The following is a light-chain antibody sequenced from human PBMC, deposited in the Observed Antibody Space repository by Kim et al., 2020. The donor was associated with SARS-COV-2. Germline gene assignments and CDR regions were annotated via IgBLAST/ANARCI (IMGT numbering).Light chain of an antibody. V-gene: IGLV4-69*02. J-gene: IGLJ3*02. Sequence: ASVKLTCTLSSGDGSYAIAWHQQQPEKGPRYLMQVNSDGSHSEGDGIPDRFSGSSSGAERYLTISSLQSEDEADYYCQTWGTGNWVFGGGTQLTVL. CDR1: SGDGSYA. CDR2: VNSDGSH. CDR3: QTWGTGNWV.